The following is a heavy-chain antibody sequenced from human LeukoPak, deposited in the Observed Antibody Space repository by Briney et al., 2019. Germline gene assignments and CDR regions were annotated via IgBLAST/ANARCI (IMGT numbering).Heavy chain of an antibody. CDR3: ARDRGAYSSSWYPPSDY. D-gene: IGHD6-13*01. V-gene: IGHV3-20*04. CDR1: GFTFDNYG. CDR2: ITWNGDNT. Sequence: PGGSLRLSCAASGFTFDNYGMNWVRQAPGKGLEWVSGITWNGDNTGYADSVKGRFTISRDNTKNSLYLQMTSLRAEDTAVYYCARDRGAYSSSWYPPSDYWGQGTLVTVSS. J-gene: IGHJ4*02.